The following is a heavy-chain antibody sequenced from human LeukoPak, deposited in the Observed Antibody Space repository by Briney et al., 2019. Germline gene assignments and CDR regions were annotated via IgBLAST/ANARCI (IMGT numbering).Heavy chain of an antibody. Sequence: ASVKVSCKASAYTFSGYYMHWVRQAPGQGLEWMGWINPNSGGPSYAQKFEDRVTMTSDTSISIAYMELSRLRSDDTAVYYCARVGSAGDYEFDYWGQGTLVTVSS. J-gene: IGHJ4*02. CDR1: AYTFSGYY. D-gene: IGHD4-17*01. V-gene: IGHV1-2*02. CDR2: INPNSGGP. CDR3: ARVGSAGDYEFDY.